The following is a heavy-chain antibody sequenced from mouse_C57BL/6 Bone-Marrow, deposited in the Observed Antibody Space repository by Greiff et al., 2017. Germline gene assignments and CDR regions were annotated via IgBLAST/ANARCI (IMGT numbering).Heavy chain of an antibody. CDR2: ISGGGDYI. Sequence: EVKVVESGEGLVKPGGSLKLSCAASGFTFSSYAMSWVRQTPEKRLEWVAYISGGGDYIYYADTVKGRFTISRDNARNTLYLQMSSLKSEDTAMYYCTRDGYWYFDVWGTGTTVTVSS. D-gene: IGHD2-3*01. CDR1: GFTFSSYA. J-gene: IGHJ1*03. CDR3: TRDGYWYFDV. V-gene: IGHV5-9-1*02.